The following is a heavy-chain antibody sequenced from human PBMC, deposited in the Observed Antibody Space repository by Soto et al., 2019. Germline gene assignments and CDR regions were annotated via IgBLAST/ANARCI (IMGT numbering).Heavy chain of an antibody. CDR2: IKSKTDGETT. CDR3: SYLWRDY. CDR1: GFAFNNAW. Sequence: GGSLRLSCAASGFAFNNAWMHWVRQAPGKGVEWVGRIKSKTDGETTDYAAPVKGRFAISRDDSKNTLFLQMNSLKTEDTAVYYCSYLWRDYWGQGTLVTVSS. J-gene: IGHJ4*02. V-gene: IGHV3-15*07. D-gene: IGHD3-10*01.